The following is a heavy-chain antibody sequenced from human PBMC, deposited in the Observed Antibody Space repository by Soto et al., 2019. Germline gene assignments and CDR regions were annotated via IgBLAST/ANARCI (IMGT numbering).Heavy chain of an antibody. CDR2: ISWNSGSI. CDR1: GFTFDDYA. J-gene: IGHJ4*02. D-gene: IGHD6-19*01. Sequence: PGGSLRLSCAASGFTFDDYAMHWVRQAPGKGLERVSGISWNSGSIGYADSVKGRFTISRDNAKNSLYLQMNSLRAEDTALYYCAKDKTLSGWYAFDYWGQGTLVTV. CDR3: AKDKTLSGWYAFDY. V-gene: IGHV3-9*01.